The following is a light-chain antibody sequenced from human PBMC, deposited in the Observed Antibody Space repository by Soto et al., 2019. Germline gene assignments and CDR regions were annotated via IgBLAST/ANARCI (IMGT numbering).Light chain of an antibody. CDR2: GDD. CDR3: ASWDDRLNGPV. Sequence: QSVLTQPPSTSGTPGQRVAISCSGTSSNIGSHTVNWYQQLPGTAPKLLIYGDDLRPSWIPDRFSGSKSGTSASLAISGLHSEDGLDYYCASWDDRLNGPVFGGGTKLTVL. J-gene: IGLJ3*02. V-gene: IGLV1-44*01. CDR1: SSNIGSHT.